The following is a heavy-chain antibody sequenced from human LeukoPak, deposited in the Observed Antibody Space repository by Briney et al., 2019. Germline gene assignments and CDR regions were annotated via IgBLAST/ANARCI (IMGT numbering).Heavy chain of an antibody. CDR3: AKDGTVTTGHFDN. CDR2: ISGSGGST. CDR1: GFTFSSYA. V-gene: IGHV3-23*01. D-gene: IGHD4-17*01. J-gene: IGHJ4*02. Sequence: GGSLRLSCAASGFTFSSYAMSWVRQAPGKGLEWVSAISGSGGSTYYADSGKGRFTISRDNSKNTLYLQMNSLRAEDTAVYYCAKDGTVTTGHFDNWGQGTLVTVSS.